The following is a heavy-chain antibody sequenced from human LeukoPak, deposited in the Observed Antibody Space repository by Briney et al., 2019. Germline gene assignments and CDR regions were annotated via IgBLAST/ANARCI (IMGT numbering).Heavy chain of an antibody. J-gene: IGHJ4*02. D-gene: IGHD5-12*01. Sequence: ASVKVSCKASGYTCTSYGISWVRQAPGQGLEWMGWISAYNGNTNYAQKLQGRVTMTTDTSTSTSYMELRSLTSDDTYVYYCARLRPGWLRLPPDYWGQGTLVTVSS. CDR3: ARLRPGWLRLPPDY. CDR1: GYTCTSYG. V-gene: IGHV1-18*01. CDR2: ISAYNGNT.